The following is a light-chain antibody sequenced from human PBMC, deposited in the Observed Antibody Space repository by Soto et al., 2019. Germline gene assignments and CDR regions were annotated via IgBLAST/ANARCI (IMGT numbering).Light chain of an antibody. J-gene: IGKJ1*01. Sequence: EIVLTQSPGTLSLSPGDRATLSCRASQTISSTYLAWYQQKPGQAPRLLIYAASTRATGIPDRFSGSGSGTDFTLTISRLEPEDFAVYYCQRYGSSPKTFGQGTKVDIK. CDR2: AAS. V-gene: IGKV3-20*01. CDR3: QRYGSSPKT. CDR1: QTISSTY.